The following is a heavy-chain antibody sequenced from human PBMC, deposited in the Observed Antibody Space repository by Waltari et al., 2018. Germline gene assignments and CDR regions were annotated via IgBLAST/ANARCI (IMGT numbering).Heavy chain of an antibody. V-gene: IGHV4-38-2*01. CDR2: IYHDGTT. Sequence: QVQLQESGPRLVKPSVTLSLTCDVSGYAINSGFSWGWFRQAPEKGLEWIATIYHDGTTFYNPSLTSRVTTSMDTSKNQISLKLKSVTAADTAVYYCTRQTLGYCTSAACRRLEAWGQGTLVTVSS. D-gene: IGHD2-8*02. CDR1: GYAINSGFS. CDR3: TRQTLGYCTSAACRRLEA. J-gene: IGHJ5*02.